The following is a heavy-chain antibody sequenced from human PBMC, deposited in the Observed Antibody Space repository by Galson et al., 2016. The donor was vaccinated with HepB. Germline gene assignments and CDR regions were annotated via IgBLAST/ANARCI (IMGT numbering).Heavy chain of an antibody. J-gene: IGHJ4*02. D-gene: IGHD1-26*01. CDR2: ISSSSSTI. V-gene: IGHV3-48*02. Sequence: SLRLSCAASGFTFSRYTMNWVRQAPGKGLEWVSYISSSSSTIYYADSVKGRFTISRGNAKNSLYLQVNSLRDEDTAVYYCARTLFPSGSYWYFDYWGQGTLVTVSS. CDR1: GFTFSRYT. CDR3: ARTLFPSGSYWYFDY.